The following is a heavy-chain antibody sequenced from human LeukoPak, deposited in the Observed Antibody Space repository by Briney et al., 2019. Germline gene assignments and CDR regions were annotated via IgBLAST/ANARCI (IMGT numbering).Heavy chain of an antibody. CDR1: GGSISSSSYY. CDR3: ARGSIPLYYFDY. Sequence: SETLSLTCTVSGGSISSSSYYWGWIRQPPGKGLEWIGSIYYSGSTYYNPSLKSRVTISVDTSKNQFSLKLSSVTAADTAVYYCARGSIPLYYFDYWGQGTLVTVSS. CDR2: IYYSGST. D-gene: IGHD2-21*01. V-gene: IGHV4-39*07. J-gene: IGHJ4*02.